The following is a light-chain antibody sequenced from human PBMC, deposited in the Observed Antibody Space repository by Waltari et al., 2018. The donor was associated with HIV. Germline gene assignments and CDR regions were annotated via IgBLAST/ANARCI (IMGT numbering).Light chain of an antibody. CDR3: QQYNPYPWT. Sequence: QMTQSPSTLSAFVGDRVTITCRASQSIKAWLAWYQQKPGKAPKLLIYKASTLEIGVPSRFSGSGSGTEFTLTISSLQPDDFATYYCQQYNPYPWTFGQGTKVEVK. J-gene: IGKJ1*01. V-gene: IGKV1-5*03. CDR2: KAS. CDR1: QSIKAW.